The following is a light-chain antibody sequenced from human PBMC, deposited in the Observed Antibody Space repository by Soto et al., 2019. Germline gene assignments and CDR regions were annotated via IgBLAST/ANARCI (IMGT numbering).Light chain of an antibody. CDR2: GAT. V-gene: IGKV3-15*01. Sequence: ELVMAQSPSPLSASPGKQAPVFPGESQSVSSNLARYQQKPGQAPRRRSYGATTRATGIPARVSGSGSGTEFSLTISSLQSQDFAVYYCQQYNNWPPMTFGQGTRREIK. CDR3: QQYNNWPPMT. J-gene: IGKJ5*01. CDR1: QSVSSN.